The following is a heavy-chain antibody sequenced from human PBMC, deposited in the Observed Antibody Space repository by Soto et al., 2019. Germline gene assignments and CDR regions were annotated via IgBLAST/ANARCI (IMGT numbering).Heavy chain of an antibody. D-gene: IGHD2-15*01. CDR3: ARNYCSGGTCYLFFDS. J-gene: IGHJ4*02. CDR1: GGSFRGYY. CDR2: INHRGNA. Sequence: SETLSLTCALYGGSFRGYYWSWIRQPPGEGLQWIGEINHRGNANYNPSLKSRVTISIDTSKNQFSLRLNSLTAADTAVYYCARNYCSGGTCYLFFDSWGQGTPVTVSS. V-gene: IGHV4-34*01.